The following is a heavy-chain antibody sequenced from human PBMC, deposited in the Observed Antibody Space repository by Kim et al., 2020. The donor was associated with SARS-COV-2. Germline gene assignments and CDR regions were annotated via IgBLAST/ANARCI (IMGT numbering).Heavy chain of an antibody. Sequence: SETLSLTCTASGVSISSSSYYWGWIRQRPGKGLEWIGSSFYSGSTYYKPSLKSRVTISVDTSKNQFSLKLSSVTAADTAVYYCATCWGVRYFDWSWFDPWGQGTLVTVSS. CDR3: ATCWGVRYFDWSWFDP. CDR1: GVSISSSSYY. CDR2: SFYSGST. V-gene: IGHV4-39*07. D-gene: IGHD3-9*01. J-gene: IGHJ5*02.